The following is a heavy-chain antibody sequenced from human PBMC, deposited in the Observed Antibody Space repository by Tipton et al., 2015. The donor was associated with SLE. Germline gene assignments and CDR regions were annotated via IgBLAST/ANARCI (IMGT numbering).Heavy chain of an antibody. J-gene: IGHJ4*02. CDR3: ARGGRFLEWLTY. CDR1: GGSINTYY. D-gene: IGHD3-3*01. Sequence: TLSLTCTVSGGSINTYYWSWIRQPPGKGLEWIGEINHSGSTNYNPSLKSRVTISVDTSKNQFSLKLSSVTAADTAVYYCARGGRFLEWLTYWGQGTLVTVSS. V-gene: IGHV4-34*01. CDR2: INHSGST.